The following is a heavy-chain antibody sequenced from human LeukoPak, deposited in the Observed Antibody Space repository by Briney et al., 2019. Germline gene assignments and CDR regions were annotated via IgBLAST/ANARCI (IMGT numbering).Heavy chain of an antibody. CDR2: ISPIFGTA. Sequence: SVKLSCKASGGTFSSYAISWVRQAPGQGLEWMGRISPIFGTANYAQKFQGRVTITTDESTSTAYMELSSLTSEVAAVYYCARDLHHYYGKVAQPYGDHGGRDNLVTVSS. V-gene: IGHV1-69*05. CDR1: GGTFSSYA. J-gene: IGHJ1*01. CDR3: ARDLHHYYGKVAQPYGDH. D-gene: IGHD3-10*01.